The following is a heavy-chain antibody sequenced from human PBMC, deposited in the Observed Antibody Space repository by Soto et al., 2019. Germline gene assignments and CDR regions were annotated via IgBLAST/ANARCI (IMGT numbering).Heavy chain of an antibody. D-gene: IGHD2-21*01. CDR3: AASRTSDRACGSCGMDV. Sequence: PGVSLRLSCAASGFTFSSYAMSWVRQAPGKGLEWVSAISGSGGSTYYADSVKGRFTISRDNSKNTLYLQMNSLRAEDTAVYYCAASRTSDRACGSCGMDVWGQGTTVTVSS. J-gene: IGHJ6*02. CDR1: GFTFSSYA. V-gene: IGHV3-23*01. CDR2: ISGSGGST.